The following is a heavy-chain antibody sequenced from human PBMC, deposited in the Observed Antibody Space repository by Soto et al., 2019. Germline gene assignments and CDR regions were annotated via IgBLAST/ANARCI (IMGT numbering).Heavy chain of an antibody. Sequence: GGSLRLSCAASGFTFSSYAMSWVRQAPGKGLEWVSAISGSGGSTYYADSVKGRFTISRDNSKNTLYLQMNSLRAEDTAVYYCAKIPDYDILTGYYVILYYYYYYGMDVWGQGTTVTVSS. CDR3: AKIPDYDILTGYYVILYYYYYYGMDV. D-gene: IGHD3-9*01. J-gene: IGHJ6*02. CDR1: GFTFSSYA. V-gene: IGHV3-23*01. CDR2: ISGSGGST.